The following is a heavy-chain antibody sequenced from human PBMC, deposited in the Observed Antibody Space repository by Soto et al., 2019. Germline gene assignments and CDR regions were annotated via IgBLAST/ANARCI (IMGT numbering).Heavy chain of an antibody. Sequence: QVQLVQSGGEVKKPGASVKVSCKASGYTFTSYGITWVRQAPGQGLEWMGWISAYNGNKKYAQKLQGRVTMTTDTSTSKAYMELRSLRSDDTAVYYGARDVGQQLVDYWGQGTLVTVSS. D-gene: IGHD6-13*01. V-gene: IGHV1-18*01. CDR2: ISAYNGNK. CDR1: GYTFTSYG. J-gene: IGHJ4*02. CDR3: ARDVGQQLVDY.